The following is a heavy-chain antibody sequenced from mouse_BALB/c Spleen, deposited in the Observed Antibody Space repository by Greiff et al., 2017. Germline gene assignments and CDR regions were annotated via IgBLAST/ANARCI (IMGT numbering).Heavy chain of an antibody. V-gene: IGHV1-18*01. D-gene: IGHD4-1*02. CDR2: INPYNGGT. CDR1: GYSFTGYT. CDR3: ATTGTGDAMDY. J-gene: IGHJ4*01. Sequence: VQLQQSGAELARPGASVKLSCKASGYSFTGYTMNWVKQSHGKNLEWIGLINPYNGGTSYNQKFKGKATLTVDKSSSTAYMELLSLTSEDSAVYYCATTGTGDAMDYWGQGTSVTVSS.